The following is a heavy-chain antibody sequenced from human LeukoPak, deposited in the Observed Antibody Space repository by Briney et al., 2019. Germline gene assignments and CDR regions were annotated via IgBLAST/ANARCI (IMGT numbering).Heavy chain of an antibody. CDR2: IYYSGST. Sequence: PSETLSLTCTVSGGSISSYYWSWIRQPPGKGLEWIGYIYYSGSTNYNPSLKSRVTISVDTSKNQFSLKLSSVTAADTAVYYCARVRIMITFGGAPGAFDIWGQGTMVTVSS. J-gene: IGHJ3*02. D-gene: IGHD3-16*01. CDR3: ARVRIMITFGGAPGAFDI. CDR1: GGSISSYY. V-gene: IGHV4-59*01.